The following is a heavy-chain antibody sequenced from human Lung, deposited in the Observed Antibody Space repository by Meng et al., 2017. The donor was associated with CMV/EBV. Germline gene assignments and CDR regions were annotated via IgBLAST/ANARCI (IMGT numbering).Heavy chain of an antibody. J-gene: IGHJ6*02. Sequence: SXAVYGGSLSGFYWTWVRQAPGKGLEWIGAVSHSGSTNHNPSLATRVTMSVDTSKKQFSLQLKSLTAADTAIYYCARGMGYTDMPKLLKSRRPKDYYYSLDVWGQGNXVNGAS. CDR2: VSHSGST. D-gene: IGHD2-2*01. V-gene: IGHV4-34*01. CDR3: ARGMGYTDMPKLLKSRRPKDYYYSLDV. CDR1: GGSLSGFY.